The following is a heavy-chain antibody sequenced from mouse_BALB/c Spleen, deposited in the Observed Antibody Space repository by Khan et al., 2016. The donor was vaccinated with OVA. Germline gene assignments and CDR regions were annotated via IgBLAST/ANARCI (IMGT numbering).Heavy chain of an antibody. J-gene: IGHJ3*01. CDR3: ARGGYGGFAY. V-gene: IGHV1-9*01. D-gene: IGHD2-2*01. CDR2: IFPGSVST. CDR1: GYTFSSYW. Sequence: QVQLQQSGGDLMKPGASVKISCKATGYTFSSYWIEWVKQRPGHGLEWIGQIFPGSVSTTYNEKFKGKATFTAETSANPAYMQLSSLTSEDSAVYYCARGGYGGFAYWGQGTLVTVSA.